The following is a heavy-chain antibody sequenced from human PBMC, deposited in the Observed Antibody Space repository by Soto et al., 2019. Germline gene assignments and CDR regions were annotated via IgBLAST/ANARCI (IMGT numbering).Heavy chain of an antibody. CDR3: ARDQDIVVVPAAKHDDYYGMDV. D-gene: IGHD2-2*01. Sequence: QVQLVQSGAEVKKPGSSVKVSCKASGGTFSSYAISWVRQAPGQGLEWMGGIIPIFGTANYAQKFQGRVTITADEATSTAYMELSSLRSEDTAVYDCARDQDIVVVPAAKHDDYYGMDVWGQGTTVTVSS. V-gene: IGHV1-69*01. CDR1: GGTFSSYA. CDR2: IIPIFGTA. J-gene: IGHJ6*02.